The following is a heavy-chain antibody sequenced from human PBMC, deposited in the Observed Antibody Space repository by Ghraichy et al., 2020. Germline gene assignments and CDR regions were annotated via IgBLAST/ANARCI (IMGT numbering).Heavy chain of an antibody. Sequence: SETLSLTCAVSGGSITKEKRGAWVRQPPGKGLEWIGEMHLSGNANYNPSLKSRVTISVDKSKNQFSLNLSSVTAADTAVYYCATTKRATIEYWGQGTLVTVSS. CDR1: GGSITKEKR. D-gene: IGHD2-15*01. CDR3: ATTKRATIEY. J-gene: IGHJ4*02. V-gene: IGHV4-4*02. CDR2: MHLSGNA.